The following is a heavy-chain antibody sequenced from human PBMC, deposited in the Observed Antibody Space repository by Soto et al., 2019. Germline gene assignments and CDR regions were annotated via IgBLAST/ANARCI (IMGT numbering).Heavy chain of an antibody. D-gene: IGHD3-10*01. CDR1: GYTFTSYG. CDR2: ISGYNGNT. Sequence: QVQLVQSGAEVKKPGASVKVSCKASGYTFTSYGISWVRQAPGQGLEWMGWISGYNGNTNYAQKLQGRVTMTTDTATSTAYMELRSVRSDDTGVYYCARDIGSGSYYNAYYYYGMDVWGQGSTVTVSS. CDR3: ARDIGSGSYYNAYYYYGMDV. J-gene: IGHJ6*02. V-gene: IGHV1-18*01.